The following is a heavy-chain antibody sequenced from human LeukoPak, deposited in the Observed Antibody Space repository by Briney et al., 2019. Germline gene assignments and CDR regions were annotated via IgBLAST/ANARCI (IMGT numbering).Heavy chain of an antibody. CDR1: GITFRNCD. CDR3: ANRGAVIREVIIIGFHKEAYYFDC. V-gene: IGHV3-23*01. CDR2: MSERGGRT. D-gene: IGHD3-10*01. Sequence: GVSLRLPCVVSGITFRNCDMSWVRRATGEGLEWVSGMSERGGRTNCADSVKGRFINSRDNSKNTTYLKMNSERAEDTAVYFCANRGAVIREVIIIGFHKEAYYFDCWGQGILVTVSS. J-gene: IGHJ4*02.